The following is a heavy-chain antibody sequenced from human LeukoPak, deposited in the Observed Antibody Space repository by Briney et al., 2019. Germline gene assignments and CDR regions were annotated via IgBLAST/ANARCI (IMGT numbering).Heavy chain of an antibody. CDR2: IYYSGST. Sequence: SETLSLTCTVSGGSISSGGYYWSWIRQHPGKGLEWIGYIYYSGSTYYNPSLKSRVTISVDTSKNQFSLKLSSVTAADTAVYYCAREIGVVVRFGAFDIWGQGTMVTVSS. D-gene: IGHD3-22*01. V-gene: IGHV4-31*03. CDR3: AREIGVVVRFGAFDI. J-gene: IGHJ3*02. CDR1: GGSISSGGYY.